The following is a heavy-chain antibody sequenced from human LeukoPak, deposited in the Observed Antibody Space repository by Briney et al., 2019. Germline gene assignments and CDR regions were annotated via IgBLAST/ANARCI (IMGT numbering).Heavy chain of an antibody. CDR3: ARFAAGGSYYYYMDV. V-gene: IGHV3-21*01. CDR2: ISSSSSYI. J-gene: IGHJ6*03. D-gene: IGHD6-25*01. Sequence: PGGSLRLSCAASGFTFSTYSMNWVRQAPGKGLEWVSSISSSSSYIYYADSVRGRFTISRDNAKYSLYLQMNSLRADDTAVYYCARFAAGGSYYYYMDVWGKGTTVTVSS. CDR1: GFTFSTYS.